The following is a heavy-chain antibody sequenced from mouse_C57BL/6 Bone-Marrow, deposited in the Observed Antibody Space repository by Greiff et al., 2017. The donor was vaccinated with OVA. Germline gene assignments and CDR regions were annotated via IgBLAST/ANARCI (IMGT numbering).Heavy chain of an antibody. CDR1: GYTFTDYY. CDR3: ARSYYGSSDEGY. V-gene: IGHV1-26*01. CDR2: INPNNGGT. Sequence: EVQLQQSGPELVKPGASVKISCKASGYTFTDYYMNWVKQSHGKSLEWIGDINPNNGGTSYNQKFKGKATLTVDKSSSTAYMELRSLTSEDSAVDYCARSYYGSSDEGYWGQGTTLTVSS. D-gene: IGHD1-1*01. J-gene: IGHJ2*01.